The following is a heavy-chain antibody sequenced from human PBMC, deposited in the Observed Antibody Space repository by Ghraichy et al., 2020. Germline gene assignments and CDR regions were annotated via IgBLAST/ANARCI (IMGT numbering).Heavy chain of an antibody. CDR2: IYYSGST. J-gene: IGHJ4*02. D-gene: IGHD3-3*01. Sequence: SETLSLTCTVSGGSISSSSYYWGWIRQPPGKGLEWIGSIYYSGSTYYNPSLKSRVTISVDTSKNQFSLKLSSVTAADTAVYYCASRITIFGVAPARFDYWGQGTLVTVSS. V-gene: IGHV4-39*01. CDR1: GGSISSSSYY. CDR3: ASRITIFGVAPARFDY.